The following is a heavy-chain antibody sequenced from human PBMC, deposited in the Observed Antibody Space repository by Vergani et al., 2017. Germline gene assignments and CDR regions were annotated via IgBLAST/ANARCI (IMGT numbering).Heavy chain of an antibody. CDR2: ISGSGGST. D-gene: IGHD5-24*01. J-gene: IGHJ4*02. CDR1: GFTFSSYE. V-gene: IGHV3-23*04. Sequence: EVQLVESGGGLVQPGGSLRLSCAASGFTFSSYEMNWVRQAPGKGLEWVSAISGSGGSTYYADSVKGRFTISRDNSKETLYLQMNSLRAEDTAVYYCANIKRWLQWGDFDYWGQGTLVTVSS. CDR3: ANIKRWLQWGDFDY.